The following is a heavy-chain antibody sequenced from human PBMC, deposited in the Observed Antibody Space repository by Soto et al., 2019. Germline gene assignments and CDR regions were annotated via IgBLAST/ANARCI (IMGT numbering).Heavy chain of an antibody. CDR2: IIHIFGTA. CDR1: GCTSSSYA. Sequence: SVNVSCQASGCTSSSYAISWLPQAPEQGLEWMVSIIHIFGTANYAQKFQGRVTMTRDTTTSTVYMELSSRRSEDTAVYYSARESSSGGDSSSEYGMDVWGQGTTVTVS. CDR3: ARESSSGGDSSSEYGMDV. D-gene: IGHD2-21*02. J-gene: IGHJ6*02. V-gene: IGHV1-69*05.